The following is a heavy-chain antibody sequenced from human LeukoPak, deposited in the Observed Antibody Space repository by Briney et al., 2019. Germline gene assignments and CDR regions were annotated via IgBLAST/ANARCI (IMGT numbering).Heavy chain of an antibody. CDR2: ITGDGDAT. CDR3: EKAGSDDTIYHIYYMDV. CDR1: GFTFSDFA. Sequence: PGGSLRLSCAASGFTFSDFAMRWVRQVTGKGLEWVSAITGDGDATYYADSVRGRFSISRDNSKNTLYLQLNSLRVDDTAVYNCEKAGSDDTIYHIYYMDVWGKGTTVSVSS. V-gene: IGHV3-23*01. J-gene: IGHJ6*03. D-gene: IGHD3-9*01.